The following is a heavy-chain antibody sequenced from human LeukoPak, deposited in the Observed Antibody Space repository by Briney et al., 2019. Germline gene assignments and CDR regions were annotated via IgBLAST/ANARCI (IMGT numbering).Heavy chain of an antibody. CDR3: ARDEVGFWSGYYFDY. V-gene: IGHV3-33*01. CDR2: IWYDGSNK. Sequence: HPGGSLRLSCAASGFTFSSYGMHWVRQAPGKGLEWVAVIWYDGSNKYYADSVKGRFTISRDNAKNSLYLQMNSLRAEDTAVYYCARDEVGFWSGYYFDYWGQGTLVTVSS. D-gene: IGHD3-3*01. J-gene: IGHJ4*02. CDR1: GFTFSSYG.